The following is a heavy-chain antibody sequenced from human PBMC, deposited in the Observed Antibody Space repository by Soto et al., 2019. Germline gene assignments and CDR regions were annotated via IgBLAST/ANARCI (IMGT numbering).Heavy chain of an antibody. J-gene: IGHJ5*02. Sequence: GGSLRLSCAASGFTFSSYWMHWVRQAPGKGLVWVSRINSDGSSTSYADSVKGRFTISRDNAKNTLYLQMNSLRAEDTAVYYWARESSSSCYGWFDHWGQGTRVPSPQ. CDR2: INSDGSST. CDR1: GFTFSSYW. CDR3: ARESSSSCYGWFDH. V-gene: IGHV3-74*01. D-gene: IGHD6-13*01.